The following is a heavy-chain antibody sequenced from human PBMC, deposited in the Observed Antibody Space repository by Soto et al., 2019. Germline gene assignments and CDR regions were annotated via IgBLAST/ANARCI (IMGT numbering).Heavy chain of an antibody. CDR3: GRGPIASYFVL. J-gene: IGHJ4*02. V-gene: IGHV1-18*01. CDR1: GYTFSNFG. Sequence: QVQLVQSGAEVKKPGASLRVSCKASGYTFSNFGISWGRQAPGQGLAWMGWLNTYNGNTNFAVKFKGRVTMTTDTSTSPLYMRLEGLPSGVSSVYYYGRGPIASYFVLWRQRSLVTVS. CDR2: LNTYNGNT. D-gene: IGHD2-21*01.